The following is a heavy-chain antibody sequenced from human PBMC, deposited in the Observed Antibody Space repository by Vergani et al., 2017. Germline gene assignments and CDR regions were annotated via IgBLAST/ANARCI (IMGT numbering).Heavy chain of an antibody. D-gene: IGHD5-24*01. V-gene: IGHV1-46*01. J-gene: IGHJ4*02. CDR3: AGGRDGYNSLGYYFDY. Sequence: QVQLVQSGAEVKKPGASVKVSCKASGYTFTSYYMHWVRQAPGQGLEWMGIINPSGGSTSYAQKFQGRVTMTRDTPTSTVYMELSSLRSEDTAVYYCAGGRDGYNSLGYYFDYWGQGTLVTVSS. CDR2: INPSGGST. CDR1: GYTFTSYY.